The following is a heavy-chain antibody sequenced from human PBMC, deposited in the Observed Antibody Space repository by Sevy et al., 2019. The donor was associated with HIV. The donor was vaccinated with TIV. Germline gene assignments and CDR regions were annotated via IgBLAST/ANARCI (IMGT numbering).Heavy chain of an antibody. CDR2: IYYSGST. J-gene: IGHJ5*02. V-gene: IGHV4-31*03. D-gene: IGHD3-3*01. Sequence: SETLSLTCTVSGGTISSGGYYWSRIRQHPGKGLEWIGYIYYSGSTYYNPSLKSRVTISVDTSKNQFSLKLSSVTAADTAVYYCAREKPAGITIFGVVIKGGFDPWGQGTLVTVSS. CDR3: AREKPAGITIFGVVIKGGFDP. CDR1: GGTISSGGYY.